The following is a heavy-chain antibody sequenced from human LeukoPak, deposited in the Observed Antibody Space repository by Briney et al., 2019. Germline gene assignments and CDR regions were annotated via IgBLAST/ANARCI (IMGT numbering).Heavy chain of an antibody. D-gene: IGHD5-24*01. CDR2: IYYSGST. Sequence: SETLSLTCTVSGGSISSSGYYWGWIRQPPGKGLEWIGTIYYSGSTYYSPSLKGRVTISVDTSKNQFSLKLTSVTAADTALYYCARLRDGYSAKQFDYWGQGTLVTVSS. CDR3: ARLRDGYSAKQFDY. V-gene: IGHV4-39*01. J-gene: IGHJ4*02. CDR1: GGSISSSGYY.